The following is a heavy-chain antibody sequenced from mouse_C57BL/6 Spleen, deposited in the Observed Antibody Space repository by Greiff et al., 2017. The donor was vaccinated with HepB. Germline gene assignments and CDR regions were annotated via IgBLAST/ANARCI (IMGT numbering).Heavy chain of an antibody. J-gene: IGHJ3*01. V-gene: IGHV1-7*01. CDR2: INPSSGYT. Sequence: VQLQQSGAELAKPGASVKLSCKASGYTFTSYWMHWVKQRPGQGLEWIGYINPSSGYTKYNQKFKDKATLTAEQSTSTSYMQLSSLTYEDSAVYYCARGNLPWFAYWGQGTLVTVSA. CDR3: ARGNLPWFAY. CDR1: GYTFTSYW.